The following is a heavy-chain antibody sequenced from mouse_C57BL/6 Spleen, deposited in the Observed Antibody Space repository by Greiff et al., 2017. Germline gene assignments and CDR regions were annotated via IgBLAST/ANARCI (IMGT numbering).Heavy chain of an antibody. D-gene: IGHD1-1*01. V-gene: IGHV5-17*01. CDR3: ARHRILRTAFDY. J-gene: IGHJ2*01. CDR2: ISSGSSTI. Sequence: EVKLVESGGGLVKPGGSLKLSCAASGFTFSDYGMHWVRQAPEKGLEWVAYISSGSSTIYYADTVKGRFTIARDNAKNTLFLQMTSLRSEDTAMYYCARHRILRTAFDYWGQGTTLTVSS. CDR1: GFTFSDYG.